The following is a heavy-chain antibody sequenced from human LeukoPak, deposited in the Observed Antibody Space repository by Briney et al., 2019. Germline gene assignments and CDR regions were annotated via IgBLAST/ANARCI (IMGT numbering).Heavy chain of an antibody. CDR1: GYSFTTSG. CDR3: ARAVGQINQHFDY. J-gene: IGHJ4*02. D-gene: IGHD1-14*01. CDR2: ISANDGST. V-gene: IGHV1-18*01. Sequence: ASVKVSCKASGYSFTTSGISWVRQVPGQGLEWMGWISANDGSTDYAQRLQGRVTMTTDTSTGTAYMELRSLRSDDTAVYYCARAVGQINQHFDYWGQGTLVTVSS.